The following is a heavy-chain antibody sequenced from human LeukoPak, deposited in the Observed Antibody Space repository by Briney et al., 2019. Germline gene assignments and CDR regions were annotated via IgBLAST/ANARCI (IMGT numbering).Heavy chain of an antibody. J-gene: IGHJ4*02. CDR2: IYHSGST. CDR3: ARSDSSGYQYSFDY. CDR1: GGSISSGGYS. V-gene: IGHV4-30-2*01. D-gene: IGHD3-22*01. Sequence: SQTLSLTCAVSGGSISSGGYSWSWIRQPPGKGLEWIGYIYHSGSTYYNPSLKSRVTISVDRSKNQFSLKLSSVTAADTAVYYCARSDSSGYQYSFDYWGQGTLVTVSS.